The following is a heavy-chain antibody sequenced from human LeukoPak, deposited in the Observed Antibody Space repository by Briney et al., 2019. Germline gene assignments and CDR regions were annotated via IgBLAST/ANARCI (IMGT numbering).Heavy chain of an antibody. J-gene: IGHJ4*02. Sequence: PGRSLRLSCAASGFTFSSYGIHWVRQAPGKGLEWVALISYDGSNKYYVDSVKGRFTISSDTSKNTLYLQMNSLRAEDTAVYYCARDLSPVVRASPMGCWGQGTPVTVSS. CDR1: GFTFSSYG. CDR3: ARDLSPVVRASPMGC. D-gene: IGHD3-10*01. CDR2: ISYDGSNK. V-gene: IGHV3-30*03.